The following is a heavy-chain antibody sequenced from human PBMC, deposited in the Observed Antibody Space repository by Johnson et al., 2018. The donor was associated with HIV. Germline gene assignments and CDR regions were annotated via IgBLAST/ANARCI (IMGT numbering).Heavy chain of an antibody. V-gene: IGHV3-30*02. CDR2: VRHDGSNT. D-gene: IGHD2-2*01. CDR1: GFTFNYYG. CDR3: ARGPGLFSRPEQFAFDI. J-gene: IGHJ3*02. Sequence: VQLVESGGGVVQPGGSLRLSCAASGFTFNYYGIHWVRQAPGKGLEWVAFVRHDGSNTYYEDSVKGRFTISRDNSKNSLYLQMNSLRAEDTAVYYCARGPGLFSRPEQFAFDIWGQGTMVTVSS.